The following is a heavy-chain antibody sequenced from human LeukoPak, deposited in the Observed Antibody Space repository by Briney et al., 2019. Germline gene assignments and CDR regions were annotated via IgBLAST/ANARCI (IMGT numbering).Heavy chain of an antibody. CDR3: ARRLGSYSGFGGAFDI. CDR1: GDSVSSNSAA. Sequence: SQTLSLTCAISGDSVSSNSAAWNWIRQSPSRGLEWLGRTYYRSKWYNDYAVSVKSRITINPDTSKNQFSLQLNSVTPEDTAVYYCARRLGSYSGFGGAFDIWGQGTMVTVSS. D-gene: IGHD1-26*01. CDR2: TYYRSKWYN. V-gene: IGHV6-1*01. J-gene: IGHJ3*02.